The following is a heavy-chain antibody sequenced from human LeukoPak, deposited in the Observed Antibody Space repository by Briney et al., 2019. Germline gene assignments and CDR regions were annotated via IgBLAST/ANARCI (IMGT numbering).Heavy chain of an antibody. CDR3: ARSTTARTTSYYYYYMDV. D-gene: IGHD1/OR15-1a*01. Sequence: PSETLSLTCTVSGGSISSYYWSWIRQPPGKGLEWIGYIYYSGSTYYNPSLKSRVTISVDTSKNQFSLKLSSVTAADTAVYYCARSTTARTTSYYYYYMDVWGKGTTVTVSS. V-gene: IGHV4-30-4*08. CDR1: GGSISSYY. J-gene: IGHJ6*03. CDR2: IYYSGST.